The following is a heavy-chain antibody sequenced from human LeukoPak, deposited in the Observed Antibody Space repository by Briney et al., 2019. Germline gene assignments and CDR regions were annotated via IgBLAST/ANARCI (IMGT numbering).Heavy chain of an antibody. CDR1: GYTFTSYG. V-gene: IGHV1-18*01. Sequence: ASVKVSCKASGYTFTSYGISWVRQAPGQGLEWMGWISAYNGNTNYAQKLQGRVTMTTDTPTSTAYMELRSLRSDDTAVYYCASPIRSGCSSTSCSLDYWGQGTLVTVSS. J-gene: IGHJ4*02. CDR3: ASPIRSGCSSTSCSLDY. CDR2: ISAYNGNT. D-gene: IGHD2-2*01.